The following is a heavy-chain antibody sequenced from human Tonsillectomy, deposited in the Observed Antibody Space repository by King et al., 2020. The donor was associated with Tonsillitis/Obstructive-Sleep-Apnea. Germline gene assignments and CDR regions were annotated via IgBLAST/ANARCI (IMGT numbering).Heavy chain of an antibody. D-gene: IGHD2-2*01. J-gene: IGHJ4*02. V-gene: IGHV3-7*02. Sequence: VQLVESGGGLVQPGGSLRLSCADSGFTLSNYWMTWVRQAPGKGLVWVANINHDGRERNYVDSVRGRFTISRDNARDSLYLQMDSLRAEDTTMYYCATYCVSTSSSNRFQYWGQGTLVTVSS. CDR1: GFTLSNYW. CDR3: ATYCVSTSSSNRFQY. CDR2: INHDGRER.